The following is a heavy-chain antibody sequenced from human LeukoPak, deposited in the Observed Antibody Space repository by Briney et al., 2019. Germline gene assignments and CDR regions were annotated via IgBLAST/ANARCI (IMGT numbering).Heavy chain of an antibody. CDR2: ISAYNGNT. CDR1: GYTSTSYG. V-gene: IGHV1-18*01. CDR3: ARGGGAVLNLRVPARDAFDI. Sequence: GASVKVSCKASGYTSTSYGISWVRQAPGQGLEWMGWISAYNGNTNYAQKLQGRVTMTTDTSTSTAYMELRSLRSDDTAVYYCARGGGAVLNLRVPARDAFDIWGQGTMVTVSS. D-gene: IGHD2-15*01. J-gene: IGHJ3*02.